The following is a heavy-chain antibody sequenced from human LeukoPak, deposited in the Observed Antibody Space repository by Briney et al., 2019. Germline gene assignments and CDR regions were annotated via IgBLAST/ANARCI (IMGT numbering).Heavy chain of an antibody. CDR1: GFTFTDYW. Sequence: GGSLRLSCEVSGFTFTDYWMNWVRQAPGKGPEWVASIRQDGSEKTYVDSVKGRFTISRDNAKNSLYLQMNSLRAEDTALYYCARDPIFGVVTTFDYWGQGTLVTVSP. CDR3: ARDPIFGVVTTFDY. D-gene: IGHD3-3*01. CDR2: IRQDGSEK. V-gene: IGHV3-7*03. J-gene: IGHJ4*02.